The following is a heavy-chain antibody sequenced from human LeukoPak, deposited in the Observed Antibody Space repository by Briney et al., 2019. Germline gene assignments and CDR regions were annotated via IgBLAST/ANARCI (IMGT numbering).Heavy chain of an antibody. CDR1: GGSFSGYY. J-gene: IGHJ6*03. Sequence: PSETLSLTCAVYGGSFSGYYWSWVRQPPGKGLEWIEEINHSGSTNYNPSLKSRVTISVDTSKNQFSLKLSSVTAADTAVYYCARVVSGPPTNYYYYYMDVWGKGTTVTVSS. CDR3: ARVVSGPPTNYYYYYMDV. CDR2: INHSGST. D-gene: IGHD3-3*01. V-gene: IGHV4-34*01.